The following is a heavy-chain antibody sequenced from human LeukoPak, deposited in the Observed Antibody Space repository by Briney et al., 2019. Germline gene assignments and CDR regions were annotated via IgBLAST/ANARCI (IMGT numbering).Heavy chain of an antibody. J-gene: IGHJ4*02. D-gene: IGHD6-6*01. CDR3: ARGGQLAAVDY. CDR1: GGSFSGYY. CDR2: INHSGST. V-gene: IGHV4-34*01. Sequence: PSETLSLTCAVYGGSFSGYYWSWIRQPPGKGLEWIGEINHSGSTNYNPSLKSRVTISVDTSKNQISLELSSVTAADTAVYYCARGGQLAAVDYWGQGTLVTVSS.